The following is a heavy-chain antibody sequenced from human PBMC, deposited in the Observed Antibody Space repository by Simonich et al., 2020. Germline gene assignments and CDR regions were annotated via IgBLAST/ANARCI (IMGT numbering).Heavy chain of an antibody. D-gene: IGHD6-13*01. V-gene: IGHV3-74*01. CDR3: ARGGWSSSWYY. CDR1: GFTFSSYW. Sequence: EVQLVESGGGLVQPGGSLRLSCAASGFTFSSYWMHWVRQAPGKGLCGVSRINRDGNHTSKPDSGKCRFTISRDNAKNTLYLQMNSLRAEDTAVYYCARGGWSSSWYYWGQGTLVTVSS. CDR2: INRDGNHT. J-gene: IGHJ4*02.